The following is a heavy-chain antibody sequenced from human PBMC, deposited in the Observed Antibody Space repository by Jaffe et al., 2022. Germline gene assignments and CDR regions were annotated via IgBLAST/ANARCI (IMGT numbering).Heavy chain of an antibody. D-gene: IGHD3-3*01. Sequence: QLQLQESGPGLVKPSETLSLTCTVSGGSISSSSYYWGWIRQPPGKGLEWIGSIYYSGSTYYNPSLKSRVTISVDTSKNQFSLKLSSVTAADTAVYYCARHSRITIFGVVTDAFDIWGQGTMVTVSS. CDR3: ARHSRITIFGVVTDAFDI. CDR2: IYYSGST. J-gene: IGHJ3*02. CDR1: GGSISSSSYY. V-gene: IGHV4-39*01.